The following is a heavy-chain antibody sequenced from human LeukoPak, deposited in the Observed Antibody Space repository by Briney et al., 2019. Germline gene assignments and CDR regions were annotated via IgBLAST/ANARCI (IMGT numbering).Heavy chain of an antibody. J-gene: IGHJ2*01. CDR1: GFTFSNFA. Sequence: GGSLRLSCAASGFTFSNFAMSWVRQAPGKGLEWVSAISGSGHNTYYADSVKGRFSISRDNSKSTLYLQMNSLRLEDTAVYYCARGLGVWYFDLWGRGTLVTVSS. CDR3: ARGLGVWYFDL. D-gene: IGHD3-10*01. CDR2: ISGSGHNT. V-gene: IGHV3-23*01.